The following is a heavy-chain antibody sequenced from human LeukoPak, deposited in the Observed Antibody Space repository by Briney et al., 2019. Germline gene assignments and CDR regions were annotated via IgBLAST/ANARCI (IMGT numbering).Heavy chain of an antibody. CDR2: INHSGST. D-gene: IGHD4-11*01. V-gene: IGHV4-34*01. Sequence: SETLSLTCAVYGGSFSGYYWSWIRQPPGKGLEWIGEINHSGSTNYNPSLKSRVTISVDTSKNQFSLKLSSVTAADTAVYYCARRWYYSNSRPLDYWGQGTLVTVSS. CDR3: ARRWYYSNSRPLDY. J-gene: IGHJ4*02. CDR1: GGSFSGYY.